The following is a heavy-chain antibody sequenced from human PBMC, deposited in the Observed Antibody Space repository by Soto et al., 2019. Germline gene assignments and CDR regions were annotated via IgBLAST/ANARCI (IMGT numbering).Heavy chain of an antibody. D-gene: IGHD2-2*01. CDR3: ARVMAAMQNWLDP. J-gene: IGHJ5*02. Sequence: SETLSLTCSVSGGSIVSIDYFFICMRQPPGNGLELIGFIYHTGTTYYNPSLRSRVTISIDTSKSQFSMKLNSVTAADTAVYYCARVMAAMQNWLDPWGQGTLVTVSS. CDR2: IYHTGTT. V-gene: IGHV4-30-4*01. CDR1: GGSIVSIDYF.